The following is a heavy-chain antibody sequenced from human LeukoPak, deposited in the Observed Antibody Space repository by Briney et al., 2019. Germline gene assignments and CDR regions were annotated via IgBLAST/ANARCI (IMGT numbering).Heavy chain of an antibody. J-gene: IGHJ4*02. CDR2: INPNSGGT. D-gene: IGHD6-19*01. CDR1: GYTFTGYY. V-gene: IGHV1-2*02. CDR3: AIRPHSGGWYGAFDY. Sequence: GASVKVSCKASGYTFTGYYMHWVRQAPGQGLEWMGWINPNSGGTNYAQKFQGRVTMTRDTSISTAYMELSRLTSDDTAVYYCAIRPHSGGWYGAFDYWGQGALITVSS.